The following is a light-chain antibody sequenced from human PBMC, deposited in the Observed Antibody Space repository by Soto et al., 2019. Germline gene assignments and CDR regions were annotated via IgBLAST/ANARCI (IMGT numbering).Light chain of an antibody. CDR3: QSYDSSLSASGV. J-gene: IGLJ2*01. CDR2: GNS. V-gene: IGLV1-40*01. CDR1: SSNIGAGYD. Sequence: QSVLTQPPSVSGAPGQRVTISCTGSSSNIGAGYDVHWYQQLPGTAPKLLIYGNSNRPSGVPDRFSGSKSGTSASLAITGLQAEDEADYYSQSYDSSLSASGVFGGGTKLTVL.